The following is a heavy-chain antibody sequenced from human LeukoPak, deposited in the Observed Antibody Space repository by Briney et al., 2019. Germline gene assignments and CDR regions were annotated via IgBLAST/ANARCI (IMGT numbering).Heavy chain of an antibody. CDR3: AREGPRGNSQFDY. CDR2: ISGSGVTT. V-gene: IGHV3-23*01. J-gene: IGHJ4*02. Sequence: GGSLRLSCVASGFTFSSYAMGWVRQAPGKGLEWVSAISGSGVTTHYAGSVKGRFSISRDNSKSTLCLQMNSLRAEDTAVYYCAREGPRGNSQFDYWGQGTLVTVSS. D-gene: IGHD2/OR15-2a*01. CDR1: GFTFSSYA.